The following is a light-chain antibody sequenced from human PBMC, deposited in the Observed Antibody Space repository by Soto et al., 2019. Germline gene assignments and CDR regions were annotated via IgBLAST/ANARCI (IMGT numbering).Light chain of an antibody. Sequence: QSVLTQPPSVSGAPGQRVTISCTGSSSNIGAGYDVHWYQQLPGTAPKLLIYDNTNRPSGVPDRFSGSKSGTSVSLAITGLQAEDEADYYCQSYDSTLNGWMFGEGTKLTVL. CDR2: DNT. J-gene: IGLJ3*02. CDR3: QSYDSTLNGWM. V-gene: IGLV1-40*01. CDR1: SSNIGAGYD.